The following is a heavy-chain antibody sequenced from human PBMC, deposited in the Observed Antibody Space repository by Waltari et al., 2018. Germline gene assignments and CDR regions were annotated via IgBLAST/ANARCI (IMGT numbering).Heavy chain of an antibody. Sequence: EVQLLESGGGLVQPGGSLRLSCVASEFTFSTYAMNWVRQAPGKGLEGVAVISRPSADIYYADSVKGRFTISRDNSNNMLYLHMNRLGAEDTAPYPCTAGGGDYRPFDYWGQGTLVTVSS. D-gene: IGHD3-16*02. CDR1: EFTFSTYA. V-gene: IGHV3-23*01. CDR2: ISRPSADI. CDR3: TAGGGDYRPFDY. J-gene: IGHJ4*02.